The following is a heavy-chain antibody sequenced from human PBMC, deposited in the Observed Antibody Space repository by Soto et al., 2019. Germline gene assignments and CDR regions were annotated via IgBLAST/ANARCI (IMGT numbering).Heavy chain of an antibody. Sequence: QVQLVQSGAEVRKPGASVKVSCKASGFPFTSLDINWVRQAPGQGLEWVGYMTPSGYIGFAQKFRGRVSMTRDASTSTVSMELSSLRSNDTAVYYCGRYQEAAPFNDGGQGTLVTVSS. CDR3: GRYQEAAPFND. J-gene: IGHJ4*02. V-gene: IGHV1-8*01. D-gene: IGHD1-1*01. CDR1: GFPFTSLD. CDR2: MTPSGYI.